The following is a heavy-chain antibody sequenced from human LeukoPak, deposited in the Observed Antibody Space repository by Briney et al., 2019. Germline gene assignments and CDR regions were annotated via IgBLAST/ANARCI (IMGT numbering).Heavy chain of an antibody. J-gene: IGHJ3*02. Sequence: GGSLRLSCAASGFTFSSYGMYWVRQAPGKGLEWVAVISYDGSNKYYADSVKGRFTISRDNSKNTLYLQMNSLRAEDTAVYYCARAGDYNWNDHAFDIWGQGTMVTVSS. CDR2: ISYDGSNK. V-gene: IGHV3-30*03. CDR1: GFTFSSYG. D-gene: IGHD1-1*01. CDR3: ARAGDYNWNDHAFDI.